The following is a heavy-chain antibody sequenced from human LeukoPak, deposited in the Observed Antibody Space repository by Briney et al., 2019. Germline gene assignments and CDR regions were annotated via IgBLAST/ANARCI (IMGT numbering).Heavy chain of an antibody. Sequence: GGSLRLSCAASGFTFSSYWMSWVRQVPGKGLEWVAFIRYDGSNKYYADSVKGRFTISRDNSKNTLYLQMNSLRAEDTAVYYCAKDRGLWSWYYYYYYYMDVWGKGTTVTVSS. D-gene: IGHD5-18*01. CDR3: AKDRGLWSWYYYYYYYMDV. J-gene: IGHJ6*03. CDR2: IRYDGSNK. CDR1: GFTFSSYW. V-gene: IGHV3-30*02.